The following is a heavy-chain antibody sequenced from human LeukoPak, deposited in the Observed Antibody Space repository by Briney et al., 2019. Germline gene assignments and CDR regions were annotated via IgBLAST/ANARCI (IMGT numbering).Heavy chain of an antibody. V-gene: IGHV1-69*13. CDR2: IIPVFGTP. D-gene: IGHD2-15*01. CDR1: GGTFSSYS. CDR3: ARRGGYCSGGTCYHDY. Sequence: ASVTLSCTSSGGTFSSYSIAWVRQAPGQGLEWMGGIIPVFGTPIYAQMFQGRVTITAEESTSTAYMELSSLRSEDTAVYYCARRGGYCSGGTCYHDYWGQGTLVTVSS. J-gene: IGHJ4*02.